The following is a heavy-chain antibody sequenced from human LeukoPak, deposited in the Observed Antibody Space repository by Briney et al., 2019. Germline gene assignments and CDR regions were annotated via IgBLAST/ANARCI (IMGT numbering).Heavy chain of an antibody. V-gene: IGHV4-59*08. D-gene: IGHD5-18*01. CDR3: ARRGYNYGLGYFDY. CDR2: IYYSGST. CDR1: GGSISSYY. Sequence: SETLSLTCTVSGGSISSYYWSWIRQPPGRGLEWIGYIYYSGSTNYNPSLKSRVTISVDTSKNQFSLKLSSVTAADTAVYFCARRGYNYGLGYFDYWGQGTLVTVSS. J-gene: IGHJ4*02.